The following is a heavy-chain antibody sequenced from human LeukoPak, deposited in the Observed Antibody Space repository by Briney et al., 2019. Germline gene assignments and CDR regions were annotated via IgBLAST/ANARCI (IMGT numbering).Heavy chain of an antibody. CDR3: ARDLGPAPGISVGGSGFGY. D-gene: IGHD6-19*01. J-gene: IGHJ4*02. V-gene: IGHV3-30*03. CDR1: GFTFRNYG. Sequence: GRSLRLSCAASGFTFRNYGMHWVRQAPGKGLEWVAVISIDGSEKYYADSVKGRFTISRDNSKNTLYLQMNSLRAEDTAVYYCARDLGPAPGISVGGSGFGYWGQGTLVTVSS. CDR2: ISIDGSEK.